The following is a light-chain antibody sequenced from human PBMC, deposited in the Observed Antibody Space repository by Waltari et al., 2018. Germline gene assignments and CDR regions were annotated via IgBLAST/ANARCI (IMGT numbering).Light chain of an antibody. CDR3: QQFNTWLLLP. CDR1: QSVSSN. Sequence: EVVMTQSPATLSVSPGDRATLSCRACQSVSSNLAWYQQKPGQAPRLRVHAATTRATGIPARFSGSGSGTEFTLTIISRQSEDFAVDYCQQFNTWLLLPFGGGNKVEIK. CDR2: AAT. J-gene: IGKJ4*01. V-gene: IGKV3-15*01.